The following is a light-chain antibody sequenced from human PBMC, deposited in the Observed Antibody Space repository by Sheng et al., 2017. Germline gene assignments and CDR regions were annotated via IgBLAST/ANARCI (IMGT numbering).Light chain of an antibody. CDR1: QDISVY. V-gene: IGKV1-33*01. CDR2: DAS. CDR3: QQADNPRYV. Sequence: DIQMTQSPSSLSASVGDSVTITCQASQDISVYLNWYQQKLGQAPRVLIYDASNLETGVPSRFSGSGSGTHFAFTISDLQPEDIGIYYCQQADNPRYVFGQGTKVEIK. J-gene: IGKJ2*01.